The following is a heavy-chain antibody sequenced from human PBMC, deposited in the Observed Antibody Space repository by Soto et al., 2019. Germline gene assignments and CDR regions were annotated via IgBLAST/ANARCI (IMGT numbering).Heavy chain of an antibody. J-gene: IGHJ4*02. D-gene: IGHD4-17*01. V-gene: IGHV1-8*01. CDR2: MNPNSGNT. Sequence: QVQLVQSGAEVKKPGASVKVSCKASGYTFTSYDINWVRQATGQGLEWKGWMNPNSGNTGYAQKFQGRLSMTRNTSITTAYMELSSLRTEETTVYYCARTLYGDNVDYWGRGPLVTVSS. CDR1: GYTFTSYD. CDR3: ARTLYGDNVDY.